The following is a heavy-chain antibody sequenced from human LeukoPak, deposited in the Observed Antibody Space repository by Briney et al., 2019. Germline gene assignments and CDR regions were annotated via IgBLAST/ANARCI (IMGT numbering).Heavy chain of an antibody. Sequence: PSETLSLTCAVYGGSFSGYYWSWIRQPPGKGLEWIGEINHSGSTNYNPSLKSRVTISVDTSKNQFSLKLSSVTAADTAVYYCARNQLGIVGYWGLGTLVTVSS. CDR2: INHSGST. V-gene: IGHV4-34*01. CDR3: ARNQLGIVGY. D-gene: IGHD7-27*01. J-gene: IGHJ4*02. CDR1: GGSFSGYY.